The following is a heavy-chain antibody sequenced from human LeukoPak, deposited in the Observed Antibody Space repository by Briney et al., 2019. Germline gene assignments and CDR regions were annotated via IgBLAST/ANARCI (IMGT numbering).Heavy chain of an antibody. Sequence: SETLSLTCTVSGGSISSYYWSWIRQPPGKGLEWIGYIYYSGSTNYNPSLKSRVTISVDTSKNQFSLKLSSVTAADTAVYYCARAVWGGDPVGYYYGMDVWGQGTTVTVSS. CDR1: GGSISSYY. J-gene: IGHJ6*02. V-gene: IGHV4-59*01. D-gene: IGHD3-16*01. CDR3: ARAVWGGDPVGYYYGMDV. CDR2: IYYSGST.